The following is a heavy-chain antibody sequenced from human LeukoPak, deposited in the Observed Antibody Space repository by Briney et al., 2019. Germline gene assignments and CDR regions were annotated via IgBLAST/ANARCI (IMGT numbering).Heavy chain of an antibody. V-gene: IGHV4-39*01. D-gene: IGHD3-10*01. Sequence: SETLSLTCTVSGGSISSSGYYWGWIRQPPGKGLEWIGSIYYSGSTYYNPSLKSRVTISVDTSKNQFSLKLSSVTAADTAVYYCARFLSNYYGSGSYRDYFDYWGQGTLVTVSS. CDR3: ARFLSNYYGSGSYRDYFDY. J-gene: IGHJ4*02. CDR2: IYYSGST. CDR1: GGSISSSGYY.